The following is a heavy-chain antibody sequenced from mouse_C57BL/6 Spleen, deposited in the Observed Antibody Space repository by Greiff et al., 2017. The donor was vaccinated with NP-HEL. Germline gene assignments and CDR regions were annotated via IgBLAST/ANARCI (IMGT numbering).Heavy chain of an antibody. CDR2: IWSGGST. D-gene: IGHD1-1*01. CDR1: GFSLTSYG. CDR3: ASDYYGSRV. V-gene: IGHV2-2*01. Sequence: VKLQESGPGLVQPSQSLSITCTVSGFSLTSYGVHWVRQSPGKGLEWLGVIWSGGSTDYNAAFISRLSISKDNSKSQVFFKMNSLQADDTAIYYCASDYYGSRVWGTGTTVTVSS. J-gene: IGHJ1*03.